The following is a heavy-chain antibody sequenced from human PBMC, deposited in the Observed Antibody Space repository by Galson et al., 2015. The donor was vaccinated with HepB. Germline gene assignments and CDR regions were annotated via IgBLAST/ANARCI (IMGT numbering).Heavy chain of an antibody. V-gene: IGHV4-34*01. Sequence: SETLSLTCAVYGGSFSGYYWSWIRQPPGKGLEWIGEINHSGSTNYNPSLKSRVTISVDTSKNQFSLKLSSVTAADTAVYYCACISGYSYGQWGQGTLVTVSS. CDR2: INHSGST. CDR1: GGSFSGYY. J-gene: IGHJ4*02. D-gene: IGHD5-18*01. CDR3: ACISGYSYGQ.